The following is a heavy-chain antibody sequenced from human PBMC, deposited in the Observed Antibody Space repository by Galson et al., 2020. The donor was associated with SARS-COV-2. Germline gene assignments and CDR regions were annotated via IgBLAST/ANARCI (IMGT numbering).Heavy chain of an antibody. D-gene: IGHD2-8*01. CDR1: GYSISSGYY. CDR3: ARDVRAGGYALFEH. CDR2: IYHTGST. Sequence: SETLSLTCSLSGYSISSGYYWGWLRQIPGKGLEWIGSIYHTGSTSYNPSIRSRASISIDTSKTHFSLNLSDVTAADTAVYFCARDVRAGGYALFEHWGQGTLVTVSS. J-gene: IGHJ4*02. V-gene: IGHV4-38-2*02.